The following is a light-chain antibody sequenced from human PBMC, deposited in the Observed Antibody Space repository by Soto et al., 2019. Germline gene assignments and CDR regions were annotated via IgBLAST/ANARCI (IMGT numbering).Light chain of an antibody. V-gene: IGLV2-11*01. CDR1: SSDVGGYNY. CDR3: CSYACSYTFEV. J-gene: IGLJ1*01. CDR2: DVS. Sequence: QSALTQPRSVSGSPGQSVTISCTGTSSDVGGYNYVSWYQQHPGKAPKLMIYDVSKRPSGVPDSFSGSKSDNTASLTIAGLQAEDEDDYYCCSYACSYTFEVFGTGTKLTV.